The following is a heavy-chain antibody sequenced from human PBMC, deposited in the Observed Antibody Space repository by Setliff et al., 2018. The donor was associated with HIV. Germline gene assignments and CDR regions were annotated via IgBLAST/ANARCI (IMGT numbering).Heavy chain of an antibody. V-gene: IGHV1-3*01. CDR1: GYTFPTYA. Sequence: ASVKVSCKASGYTFPTYAIHWVRQAPGQRLEWMGWINAGNGITKYSQKLQGRVTFTRDTFASTAYMELSSLRSEDTAVYYCARDGYYNFWSGYGYYYYYMDVWGKGTTVTVSS. CDR2: INAGNGIT. J-gene: IGHJ6*03. CDR3: ARDGYYNFWSGYGYYYYYMDV. D-gene: IGHD3-3*01.